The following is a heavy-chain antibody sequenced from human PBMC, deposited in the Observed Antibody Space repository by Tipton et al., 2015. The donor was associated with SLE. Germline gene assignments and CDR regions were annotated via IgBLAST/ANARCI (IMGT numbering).Heavy chain of an antibody. CDR3: ARLEDPFGIFGVPKGWFDP. Sequence: TLSLTCTISGGSISTYFWSWIRQPPGKGLEWIGYAYDSGSTHYNPSLTSRVTRSVDTSKNQFSLKLTSVTAADTAVYYCARLEDPFGIFGVPKGWFDPWGQGTLVTVSS. D-gene: IGHD3-3*01. CDR1: GGSISTYF. CDR2: AYDSGST. V-gene: IGHV4-59*01. J-gene: IGHJ5*02.